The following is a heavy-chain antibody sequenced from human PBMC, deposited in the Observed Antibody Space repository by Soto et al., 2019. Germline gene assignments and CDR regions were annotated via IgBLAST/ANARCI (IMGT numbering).Heavy chain of an antibody. CDR1: GYTFTGYY. CDR2: INPNSGGT. V-gene: IGHV1-2*02. Sequence: QVQLVQSGAEVKKPGASVKVSCKASGYTFTGYYMHWVRQAPGQGLEWMGWINPNSGGTNYAQKFQGRVTMTRDTSISTAYMELSRLRSDDTAVYYCARLRDYYDSSGSVRIWGQGTLVTVSS. J-gene: IGHJ4*02. CDR3: ARLRDYYDSSGSVRI. D-gene: IGHD3-22*01.